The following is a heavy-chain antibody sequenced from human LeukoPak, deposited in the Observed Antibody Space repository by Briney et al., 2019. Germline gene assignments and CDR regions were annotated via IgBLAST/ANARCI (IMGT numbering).Heavy chain of an antibody. D-gene: IGHD6-13*01. Sequence: GGSLRLSCAASGFTFSNAWMTWVRQAIGKGPEWLGRIRGKADGETTDYAAPVKGRSTISRDDSKNILYLQMNSLTTEDTAVYYCILAAAGPAYWGQGALVTVSS. CDR2: IRGKADGETT. CDR3: ILAAAGPAY. J-gene: IGHJ4*02. V-gene: IGHV3-15*01. CDR1: GFTFSNAW.